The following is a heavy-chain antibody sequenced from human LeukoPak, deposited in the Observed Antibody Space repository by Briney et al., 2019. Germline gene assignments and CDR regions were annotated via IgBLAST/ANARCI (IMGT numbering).Heavy chain of an antibody. CDR3: AKDIKDTAMVYFYY. CDR1: GFTFSSYA. D-gene: IGHD5-18*01. J-gene: IGHJ4*02. V-gene: IGHV3-23*01. Sequence: GRSLRLSCAASGFTFSSYAMSWVRQAPGKGLEWGSAISGSGGSTYYADSVKGRFTIPRHNSKNTLYLPMNSLRAEDTAVYYCAKDIKDTAMVYFYYWGPGTLVHLSP. CDR2: ISGSGGST.